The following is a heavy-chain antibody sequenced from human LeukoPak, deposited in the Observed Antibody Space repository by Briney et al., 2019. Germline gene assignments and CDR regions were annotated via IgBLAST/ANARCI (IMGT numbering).Heavy chain of an antibody. J-gene: IGHJ4*02. CDR1: GFTFNNAW. CDR2: IKSKTDGGTT. D-gene: IGHD4-17*01. CDR3: TTDTPDYGDYSYPLDY. Sequence: PGGSLRLSCAASGFTFNNAWMNWVRQAPGKGLEWVGRIKSKTDGGTTDYAAPVKGRFTISRDDSKNTLYLQMNSLKTEDTAVYYCTTDTPDYGDYSYPLDYWGQGTLVTVSS. V-gene: IGHV3-15*07.